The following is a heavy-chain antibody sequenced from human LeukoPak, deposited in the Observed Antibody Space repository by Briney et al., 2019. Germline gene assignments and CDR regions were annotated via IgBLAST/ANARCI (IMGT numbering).Heavy chain of an antibody. Sequence: GGSLRLSCAASVFTFDDYAMHWVREAPGEGLEWVSGISWNSGSIGYADSEKGRFNLSRENAKNSLSLQMHSLRAGDTALYYGAKNKSEGGALNRFFDYWGQGTLVTVSS. V-gene: IGHV3-9*01. CDR3: AKNKSEGGALNRFFDY. D-gene: IGHD2-8*01. CDR1: VFTFDDYA. CDR2: ISWNSGSI. J-gene: IGHJ4*02.